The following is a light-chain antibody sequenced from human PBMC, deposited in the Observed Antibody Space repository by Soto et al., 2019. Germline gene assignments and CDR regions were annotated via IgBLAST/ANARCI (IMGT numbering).Light chain of an antibody. V-gene: IGLV2-14*01. Sequence: QSVLTQPASVSGSPGQSITISCTGISSDVGGYNYVSWYQQHPVKAPKLLIYDVTNRPSGVSDRFSGSKSGNTASLTISGLQAEDEADYYCSSYTGSRTPYVFGTGTKVTVL. CDR1: SSDVGGYNY. J-gene: IGLJ1*01. CDR2: DVT. CDR3: SSYTGSRTPYV.